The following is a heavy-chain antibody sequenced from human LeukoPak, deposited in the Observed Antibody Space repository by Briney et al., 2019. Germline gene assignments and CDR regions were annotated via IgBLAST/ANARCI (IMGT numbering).Heavy chain of an antibody. CDR2: IYYSGTT. J-gene: IGHJ4*02. Sequence: SGTLSLACGVSGGSISSSNWWSWVRPPPGKGLEWIGQIYYSGTTNYNPSLKSRVTISVDRSKNQFSLKLSSMTAADTVVYYCARDRGYCDGGSCYLFDSWGQGTLVTVSA. CDR3: ARDRGYCDGGSCYLFDS. D-gene: IGHD2-15*01. CDR1: GGSISSSNW. V-gene: IGHV4-4*02.